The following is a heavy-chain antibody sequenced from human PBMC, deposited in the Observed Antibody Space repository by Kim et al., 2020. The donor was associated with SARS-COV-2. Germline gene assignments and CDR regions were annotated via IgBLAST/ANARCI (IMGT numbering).Heavy chain of an antibody. V-gene: IGHV4-59*13. CDR3: ARGTMVQGVDV. Sequence: SETLSLTCTVSGGSISSYYWSWIRQPPGKGLEWIGYIYYSGSTNYNPSLKSRVTISVDTSKNQFSLKLSSVTAADTAVYYCARGTMVQGVDVWGQGTTVT. CDR1: GGSISSYY. D-gene: IGHD3-10*01. CDR2: IYYSGST. J-gene: IGHJ6*02.